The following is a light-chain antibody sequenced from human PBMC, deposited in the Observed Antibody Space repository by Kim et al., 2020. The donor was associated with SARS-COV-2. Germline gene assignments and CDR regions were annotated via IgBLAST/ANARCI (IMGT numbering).Light chain of an antibody. CDR1: QGISSY. V-gene: IGKV1-8*01. Sequence: ASTGDRVTITCRASQGISSYLAWYQQKPGKAPKLLIYAASTLQSGVPSRFSGSGSGTDFTLTISCLQSEDFATYYCQQYYSYLATFGQGTKVDIK. CDR2: AAS. CDR3: QQYYSYLAT. J-gene: IGKJ1*01.